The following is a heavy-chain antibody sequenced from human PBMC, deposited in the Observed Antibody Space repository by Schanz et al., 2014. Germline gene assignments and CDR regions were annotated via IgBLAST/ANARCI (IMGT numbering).Heavy chain of an antibody. D-gene: IGHD2-2*01. J-gene: IGHJ4*02. CDR1: GFTFSSYA. CDR3: AKDLLYGAPMPLNHLDY. Sequence: VQLVESGGGLVKPGGSLRLSCAASGFTFSSYAMHWVRQAPGKGLEWVAFIWYDGSNKYYADSVKGRFTISRDNSKNTLYLQMNSLRAEDTAVYYCAKDLLYGAPMPLNHLDYWGQGTLVTVSS. V-gene: IGHV3-30*02. CDR2: IWYDGSNK.